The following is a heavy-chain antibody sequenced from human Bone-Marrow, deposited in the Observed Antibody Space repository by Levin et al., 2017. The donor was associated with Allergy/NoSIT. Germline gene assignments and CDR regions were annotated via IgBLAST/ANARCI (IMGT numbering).Heavy chain of an antibody. CDR1: GGSVSSWSYY. V-gene: IGHV4-39*01. CDR3: ARQVFCSGGTCYAFDP. CDR2: INYSGIT. D-gene: IGHD2-15*01. Sequence: PSETLSLTCTVSGGSVSSWSYYWGWIRQPPGKGLEWIGSINYSGITYYNPPLKSRVTISVDTSKNEFSLRLSSLTAADTAVYYCARQVFCSGGTCYAFDPWGQGILVSVSS. J-gene: IGHJ5*02.